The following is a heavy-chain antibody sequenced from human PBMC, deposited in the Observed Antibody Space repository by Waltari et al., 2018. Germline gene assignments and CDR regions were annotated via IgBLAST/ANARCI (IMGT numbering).Heavy chain of an antibody. J-gene: IGHJ6*02. Sequence: EVQLVESGGGLVQPGGSLRLSCAASGFTFSSYEMNWVRQAPGKGLEWVSYISSSGSTIYYADSVKGRFTISRDNAKNSLYLQMNSLRAEDTAVYYCAREIVVVPAAVYYYYGMDVWGQGTTVTVSS. CDR3: AREIVVVPAAVYYYYGMDV. CDR2: ISSSGSTI. CDR1: GFTFSSYE. D-gene: IGHD2-2*01. V-gene: IGHV3-48*03.